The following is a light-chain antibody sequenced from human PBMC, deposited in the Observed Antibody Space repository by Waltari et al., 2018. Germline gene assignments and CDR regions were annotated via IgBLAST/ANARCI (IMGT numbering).Light chain of an antibody. CDR2: SAS. Sequence: EIVLTQSPGTLSLSPGERATLSCRASQSVTSTYSAWYQQKPGQAPRLLIYSASTRVTGIPDRFSGSGSGTDFTLTISKLEPEDFAVYYCQYYGSSPPWTFGQGTKVEVK. V-gene: IGKV3-20*01. CDR1: QSVTSTY. CDR3: QYYGSSPPWT. J-gene: IGKJ1*01.